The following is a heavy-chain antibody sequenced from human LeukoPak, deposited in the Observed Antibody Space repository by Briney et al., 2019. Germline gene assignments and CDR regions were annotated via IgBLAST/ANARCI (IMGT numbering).Heavy chain of an antibody. CDR1: GGSIGSGGYY. Sequence: SETLSLTCTVSGGSIGSGGYYWSWIRQHPGKGLEWIGYIYYSGSTYYNPSLKSRVIISVETSKNQFSLKLSSVTAADTAVYYCARRYCSGSSCYFGSWGQGTLVTVSS. CDR2: IYYSGST. D-gene: IGHD2-15*01. J-gene: IGHJ4*02. V-gene: IGHV4-31*03. CDR3: ARRYCSGSSCYFGS.